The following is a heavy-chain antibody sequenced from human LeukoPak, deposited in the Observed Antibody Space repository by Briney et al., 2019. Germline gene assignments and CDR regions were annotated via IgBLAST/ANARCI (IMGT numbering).Heavy chain of an antibody. J-gene: IGHJ5*02. CDR1: GGSISSSSYY. CDR3: ARVLFVPAANFLWFDP. D-gene: IGHD2-2*01. CDR2: IYYSGST. V-gene: IGHV4-39*07. Sequence: PSETLSLTCTVSGGSISSSSYYWGWIRQPPGKGLEWIGSIYYSGSTYYNPSLKSRVTISVDTSKDQFSLKLSSVTAADTAVYYCARVLFVPAANFLWFDPWGQGTLVTVSS.